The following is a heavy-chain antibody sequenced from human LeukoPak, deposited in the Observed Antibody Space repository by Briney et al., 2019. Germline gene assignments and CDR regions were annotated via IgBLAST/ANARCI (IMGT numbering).Heavy chain of an antibody. D-gene: IGHD2-2*01. V-gene: IGHV4-59*01. J-gene: IGHJ3*02. CDR3: ARARYVNSFYAFDI. CDR2: ISKSGNT. CDR1: GGSISSYY. Sequence: PSETMSLTCTVSGGSISSYYWSWDRLPPGKGRGWIGYISKSGNTSYSPSLTGRVTILGDTSKNQFFLKLRSVTAAAAAEYYCARARYVNSFYAFDIWGQGTLVTVSS.